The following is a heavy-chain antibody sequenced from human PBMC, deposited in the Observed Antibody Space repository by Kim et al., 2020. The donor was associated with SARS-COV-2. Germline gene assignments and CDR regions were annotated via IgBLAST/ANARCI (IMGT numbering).Heavy chain of an antibody. J-gene: IGHJ4*02. CDR1: GYSFTTYG. Sequence: ASVKVSCKASGYSFTTYGLNWVRQAPGQGLEWMGWINTNTGNPTYAQGFTGQFVFSVDTSVSTAYLHITSLKAEDTAVYYCARGPWGSSWGAYFDYWGQGTLVTVSS. D-gene: IGHD6-13*01. CDR2: INTNTGNP. CDR3: ARGPWGSSWGAYFDY. V-gene: IGHV7-4-1*02.